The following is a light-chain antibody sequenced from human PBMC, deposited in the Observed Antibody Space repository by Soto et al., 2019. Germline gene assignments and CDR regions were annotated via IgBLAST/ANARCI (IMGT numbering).Light chain of an antibody. Sequence: EIVLTQSPATLSVSPGERVTLSCRASQSVSRNSAWYQQKPGQAPRLLIYGASTRATGIPGRFSGSGSGTEFTLTISSLQSEDFATYYCQHYNSYSEAFGQGTKVELK. CDR3: QHYNSYSEA. V-gene: IGKV3-15*01. CDR2: GAS. J-gene: IGKJ1*01. CDR1: QSVSRN.